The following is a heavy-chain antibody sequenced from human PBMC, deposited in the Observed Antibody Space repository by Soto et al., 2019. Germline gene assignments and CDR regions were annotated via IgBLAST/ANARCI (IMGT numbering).Heavy chain of an antibody. V-gene: IGHV3-33*06. Sequence: QVQLVESGGDVVQPGRSLRLSCTGSGYSFSSHGIHWVRQAPGKGLERVTIIWYDGSQEYYADSVKGRFTVSRANSRNTENPQMTSWRAKDAPVYYCAKPEGTKPDVRGQGPPDPVS. CDR3: AKPEGTKPDV. J-gene: IGHJ6*02. CDR2: IWYDGSQE. D-gene: IGHD3-10*01. CDR1: GYSFSSHG.